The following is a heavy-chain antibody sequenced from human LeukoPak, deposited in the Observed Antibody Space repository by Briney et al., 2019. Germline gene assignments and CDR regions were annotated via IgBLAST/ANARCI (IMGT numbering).Heavy chain of an antibody. D-gene: IGHD4-11*01. Sequence: GGSLRLSCAASGSTFRDYYMSWIRQAPGKGLEWVSYISSSGSNIYYADSVKGRFTISRDNAKNSLYLQMNSLRAEDTAVYYCAKGGSNYGYYYYYMDVWGKGTTVTVSS. J-gene: IGHJ6*03. V-gene: IGHV3-11*01. CDR2: ISSSGSNI. CDR1: GSTFRDYY. CDR3: AKGGSNYGYYYYYMDV.